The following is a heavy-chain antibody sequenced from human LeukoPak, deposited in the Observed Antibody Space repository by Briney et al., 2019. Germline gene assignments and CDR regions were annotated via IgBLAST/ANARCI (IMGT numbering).Heavy chain of an antibody. CDR1: GGSFSGYY. D-gene: IGHD5-18*01. J-gene: IGHJ4*02. V-gene: IGHV4-34*01. CDR2: INHSGST. CDR3: ARFRADTAMVFDY. Sequence: PSETLSLTCAAYGGSFSGYYWSWIRQPPGKGLEWIGEINHSGSTNYNPSLKSRVTISVDTSKNQFSLKLSSVTAADTAVYYCARFRADTAMVFDYWGQGTLVTVSS.